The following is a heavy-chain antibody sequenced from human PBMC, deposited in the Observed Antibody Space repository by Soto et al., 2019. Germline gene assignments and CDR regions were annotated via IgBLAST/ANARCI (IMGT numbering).Heavy chain of an antibody. CDR2: IKSKTDGGTT. CDR3: TTDIPGCGVDCFSGYDRFDP. CDR1: GFTFSNAW. J-gene: IGHJ5*02. Sequence: EVQLVESGGGLVKPGGSLRLSCAASGFTFSNAWMNWVRQAPGKGLEWVGRIKSKTDGGTTDYAAPGKGRFTISRDDSKNTLYLQMNSLKHEDTGVYYCTTDIPGCGVDCFSGYDRFDPWGQGTLVTGSS. D-gene: IGHD2-21*02. V-gene: IGHV3-15*07.